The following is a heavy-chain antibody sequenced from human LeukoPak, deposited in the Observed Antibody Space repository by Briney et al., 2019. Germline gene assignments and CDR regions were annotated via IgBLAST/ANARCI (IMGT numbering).Heavy chain of an antibody. CDR3: AGMTTVTMYSYFFDS. CDR1: GGSISSGGYS. V-gene: IGHV4-30-4*07. Sequence: SETLSLTCAVSGGSISSGGYSWSWIRQPPGKGLEWIGYIYYSGSTYYNPSLKSRVTISVDTSKNQFSLRLTSVTAADTAIYYCAGMTTVTMYSYFFDSWGQGTLLTVSS. CDR2: IYYSGST. D-gene: IGHD4-17*01. J-gene: IGHJ4*02.